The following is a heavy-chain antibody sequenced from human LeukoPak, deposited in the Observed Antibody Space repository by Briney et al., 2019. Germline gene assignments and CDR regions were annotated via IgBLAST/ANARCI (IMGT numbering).Heavy chain of an antibody. Sequence: SQTLSLTCTVSGGSISSGDYYWSWIRQPPGKGLEWIGYIYYSGSTYYNPSLNSRVTISVDTSKNQFSLKLSSVTAADTAVYYCARMRDVVVPAALDCWGQGTLVTVSS. CDR3: ARMRDVVVPAALDC. CDR1: GGSISSGDYY. J-gene: IGHJ4*02. D-gene: IGHD2-2*01. CDR2: IYYSGST. V-gene: IGHV4-30-4*08.